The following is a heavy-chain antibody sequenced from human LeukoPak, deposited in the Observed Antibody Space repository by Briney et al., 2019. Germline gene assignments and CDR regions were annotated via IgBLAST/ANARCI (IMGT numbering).Heavy chain of an antibody. Sequence: GGSLRLSCSASGFTFSRYAMHWVRQAPGKGLEHVSVISSNGGSTYYADSVKGRFTISRDNSKNTLYLQMSSLRAEDTAVYYCASVIPVIGAFDIWGQGTMVTVSS. D-gene: IGHD3-10*01. J-gene: IGHJ3*02. CDR3: ASVIPVIGAFDI. V-gene: IGHV3-64D*09. CDR1: GFTFSRYA. CDR2: ISSNGGST.